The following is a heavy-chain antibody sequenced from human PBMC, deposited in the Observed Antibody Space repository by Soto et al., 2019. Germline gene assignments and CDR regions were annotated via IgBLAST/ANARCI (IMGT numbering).Heavy chain of an antibody. CDR2: ITGTSAFT. J-gene: IGHJ4*02. V-gene: IGHV3-21*01. CDR3: ARDNLAFQGAFDL. CDR1: GFIFSDFQ. Sequence: VQLVQSGGGPVKPGGSLRLSCAASGFIFSDFQINWVRQPPGRGLEWLSSITGTSAFTHYADSIEGRFTISRDNPNNLLFLQMDNLRPEDTAVYYCARDNLAFQGAFDLWGQGTLVTVSS. D-gene: IGHD3-16*01.